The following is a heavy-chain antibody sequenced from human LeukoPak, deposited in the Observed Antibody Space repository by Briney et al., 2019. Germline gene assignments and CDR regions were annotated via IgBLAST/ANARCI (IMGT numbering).Heavy chain of an antibody. CDR1: GFTFSSYW. CDR2: INSDGSST. Sequence: GGSLRLSCAASGFTFSSYWMHWVRQAPGKGLVWVSRINSDGSSTSYADSVKGRFTISRDNAKNTLYLQMNSLRAEDTAVYYCARGYCSSTSCKLERYYYYYYYMDVWGKGTTVTISS. J-gene: IGHJ6*03. CDR3: ARGYCSSTSCKLERYYYYYYYMDV. V-gene: IGHV3-74*01. D-gene: IGHD2-2*01.